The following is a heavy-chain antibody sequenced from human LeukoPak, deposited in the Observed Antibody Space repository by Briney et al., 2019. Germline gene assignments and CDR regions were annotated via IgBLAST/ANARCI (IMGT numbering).Heavy chain of an antibody. CDR1: GYTFTSYY. CDR2: INPSGGST. CDR3: ARVTAGGERSSELDY. V-gene: IGHV1-46*01. Sequence: GASVKVSCKASGYTFTSYYMHWVRQAPGQGLEWMGIINPSGGSTSYAQKFQGRVTMTRDTSTSTVYMELSSLRSEDTAVYYCARVTAGGERSSELDYWGQGTLVTVSS. D-gene: IGHD2-8*02. J-gene: IGHJ4*02.